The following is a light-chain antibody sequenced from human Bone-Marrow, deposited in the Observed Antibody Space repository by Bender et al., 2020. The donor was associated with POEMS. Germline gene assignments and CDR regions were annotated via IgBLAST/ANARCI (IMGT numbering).Light chain of an antibody. Sequence: QSVLTQPPSASGTPGQRVTISCSGGSSNIGAHAVNWYQHLPGTAPKLLIYSSHRRPSEVPDRFSGSRSGTSASLAISGLQSEEEADYYCAVWDDGLSGWVFGGGTKLTVL. CDR3: AVWDDGLSGWV. CDR1: SSNIGAHA. J-gene: IGLJ3*02. CDR2: SSH. V-gene: IGLV1-44*01.